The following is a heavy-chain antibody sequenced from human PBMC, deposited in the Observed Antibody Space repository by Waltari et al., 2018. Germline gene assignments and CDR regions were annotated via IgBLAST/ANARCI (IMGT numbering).Heavy chain of an antibody. CDR2: IATSDRSI. V-gene: IGHV3-48*03. D-gene: IGHD3-16*01. J-gene: IGHJ6*03. CDR3: ARVGGYYYYYMDV. CDR1: GFDFGCYE. Sequence: EVQLVEPGGGWEQPGGSLRLSCAGPGFDFGCYEMLWVRQAPGKGLAWVSYIATSDRSIYYADSVRGRFTISRDNAKNSLYLHMNSLRAEDTAVYYCARVGGYYYYYMDVWGKGTTVTVSS.